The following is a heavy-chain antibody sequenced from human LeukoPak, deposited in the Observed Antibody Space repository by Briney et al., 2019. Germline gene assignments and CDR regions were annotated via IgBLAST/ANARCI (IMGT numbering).Heavy chain of an antibody. CDR1: GYSISSGYY. V-gene: IGHV4-38-2*02. Sequence: SSETLSLTCTVSGYSISSGYYWGWIRQPPGKGLEWIGSIYHSGSTYYNPSLKSRVTISVDTSKNQFSLKLSSVTAADTAVYYCARDHDYGDYGGVWFDPWGQGTLVTVSS. CDR2: IYHSGST. J-gene: IGHJ5*02. CDR3: ARDHDYGDYGGVWFDP. D-gene: IGHD4-17*01.